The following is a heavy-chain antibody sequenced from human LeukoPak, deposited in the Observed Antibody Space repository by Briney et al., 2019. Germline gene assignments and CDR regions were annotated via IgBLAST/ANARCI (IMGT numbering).Heavy chain of an antibody. D-gene: IGHD4-11*01. CDR2: IIPIFGTA. CDR3: AREPTMTTVTTGPSSEYFQH. V-gene: IGHV1-69*05. J-gene: IGHJ1*01. CDR1: GGTFSSYA. Sequence: SVKVSCKASGGTFSSYAISWVRQAPGQGREWMGGIIPIFGTANYAQKFQGRVTITTDESTSTAYMELSSLRSEDTAVYYCAREPTMTTVTTGPSSEYFQHWGQGTLVTVSS.